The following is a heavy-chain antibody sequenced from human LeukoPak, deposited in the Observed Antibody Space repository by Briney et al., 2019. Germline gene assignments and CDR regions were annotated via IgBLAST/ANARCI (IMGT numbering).Heavy chain of an antibody. CDR2: IWYGGSNK. V-gene: IGHV3-33*08. CDR1: GFTFSSYG. J-gene: IGHJ6*03. CDR3: ARVGDSSSWFYYYYYMDV. Sequence: PGGSLRLSCAASGFTFSSYGMHWVRQAPGKGLEWVAVIWYGGSNKYYADSVKGRFTISRDNSKNTLYLQMNSLRAEDTAVYYCARVGDSSSWFYYYYYMDVWGKGTTVTVSS. D-gene: IGHD6-13*01.